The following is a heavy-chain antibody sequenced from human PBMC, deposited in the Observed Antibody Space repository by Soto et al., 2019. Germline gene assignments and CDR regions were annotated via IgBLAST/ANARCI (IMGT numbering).Heavy chain of an antibody. Sequence: QVQLVQSGAEVKKPGSSVKVSCKASGGTFSSYAISWVRQAPGQGLEWMGGIIPIFGTANYAQKFQGRVTFTADESKSTAYMQLTGLRSEGKAVYSLASDRSDSSGPGVVVLAKWGERPLVTVSS. CDR2: IIPIFGTA. V-gene: IGHV1-69*12. J-gene: IGHJ4*02. CDR3: ASDRSDSSGPGVVVLAK. D-gene: IGHD3-22*01. CDR1: GGTFSSYA.